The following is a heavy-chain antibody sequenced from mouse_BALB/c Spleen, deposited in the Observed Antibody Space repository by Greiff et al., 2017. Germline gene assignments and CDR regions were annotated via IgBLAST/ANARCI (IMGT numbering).Heavy chain of an antibody. CDR2: INPSNGGT. J-gene: IGHJ4*01. CDR3: TRDRYDVLYYAMDY. V-gene: IGHV1S81*02. D-gene: IGHD2-14*01. CDR1: GYTFTSYY. Sequence: VQLQQSAAELARPGASVKMSCKASGYTFTSYYMYWVKQRPGQGLEWIGGINPSNGGTNFNEKFKSKATLTVDKSSSTAYMQLSSLTSEDSAVYYCTRDRYDVLYYAMDYWGQGTSVTVSS.